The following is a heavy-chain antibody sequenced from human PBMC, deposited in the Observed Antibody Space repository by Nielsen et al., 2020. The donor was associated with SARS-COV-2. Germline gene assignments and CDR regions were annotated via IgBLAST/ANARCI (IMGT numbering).Heavy chain of an antibody. J-gene: IGHJ4*02. CDR2: ISCSGGST. V-gene: IGHV3-23*01. CDR3: AKDHFQWELPGGYFDY. CDR1: GFTFSCYA. Sequence: GESLKISCAASGFTFSCYATSWVRQAPGKGLEWVSAISCSGGSTYYADSVKGRFTISRDNSKNTLYLQMNSLRAEDTAVYYCAKDHFQWELPGGYFDYWGQGTLVTVSS. D-gene: IGHD1-26*01.